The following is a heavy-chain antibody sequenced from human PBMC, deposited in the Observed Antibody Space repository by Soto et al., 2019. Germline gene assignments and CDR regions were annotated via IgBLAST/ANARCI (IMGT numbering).Heavy chain of an antibody. CDR2: IYPGDSDP. CDR3: ARTNGAGSYYNH. V-gene: IGHV5-51*03. D-gene: IGHD3-10*01. CDR1: GYSFTNYW. J-gene: IGHJ5*02. Sequence: EVQLVQSGAEVKKPGESLKISCKASGYSFTNYWIAWMRQMPGKGLEWMGIIYPGDSDPRYSPSFQGQATISADNSISTAYLQWSSLRASDTAIYYCARTNGAGSYYNHWGQGTLVTVSS.